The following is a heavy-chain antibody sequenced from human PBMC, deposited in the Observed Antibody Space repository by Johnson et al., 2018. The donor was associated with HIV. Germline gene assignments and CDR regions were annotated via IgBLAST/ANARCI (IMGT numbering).Heavy chain of an antibody. CDR2: IKEDSSEK. V-gene: IGHV3-7*05. J-gene: IGHJ3*02. D-gene: IGHD1-26*01. Sequence: VQLVESGGGLVQPGGSLRLSCAASGFIFNDYWMSWVRQSPGKGLEFVANIKEDSSEKSYVDSVRGRFTISRDNAKNSVVLQMNSLRAEDTAVYHCAKDKARWELLAFDIWGQGTMVTVSS. CDR3: AKDKARWELLAFDI. CDR1: GFIFNDYW.